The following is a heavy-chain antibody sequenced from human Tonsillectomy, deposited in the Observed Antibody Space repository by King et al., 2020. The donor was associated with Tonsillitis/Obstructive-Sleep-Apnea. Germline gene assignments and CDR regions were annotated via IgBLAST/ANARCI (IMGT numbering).Heavy chain of an antibody. CDR3: ARDSMSHYYDSSAYDTFAY. CDR1: GYTFSSYG. J-gene: IGHJ4*02. Sequence: VQLVESGAEVKKPGASVKVSCKASGYTFSSYGISWVRQAPGQGLEWMGWISPYNGDTNYAQKLQGRVTMTTVTSTSTAYMELRSLRSDDTAVYYCARDSMSHYYDSSAYDTFAYWGQGTLVTVSS. V-gene: IGHV1-18*01. CDR2: ISPYNGDT. D-gene: IGHD3-22*01.